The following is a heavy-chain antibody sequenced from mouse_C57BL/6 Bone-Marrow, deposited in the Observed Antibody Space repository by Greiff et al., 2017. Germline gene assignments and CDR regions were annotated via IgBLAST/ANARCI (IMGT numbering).Heavy chain of an antibody. V-gene: IGHV1-59*01. CDR1: GYTFTSYW. J-gene: IGHJ2*01. Sequence: QVQLQQSGAELVRPGTSVKLSCKASGYTFTSYWMHWVKQRPGQGLEWIGVIDPSDSYTNYNQKFKGKATLTVDTSSSTAYMQLSSLTSEDSAVYYCARPVSYYFDYWGKGTTLTGSS. CDR3: ARPVSYYFDY. CDR2: IDPSDSYT.